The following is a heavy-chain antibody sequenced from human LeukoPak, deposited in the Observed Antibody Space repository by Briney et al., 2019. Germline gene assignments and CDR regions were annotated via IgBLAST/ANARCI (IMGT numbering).Heavy chain of an antibody. V-gene: IGHV3-30*18. CDR1: GFTFSSYG. CDR3: AKDPLYSDVWGSYRPNPLDY. D-gene: IGHD3-16*02. Sequence: GRSLRLSCAASGFTFSSYGMHWVRQAPGKGLEWVAVISYDGSNKYYADSVKGRFTISRDNSKNTLYLQMNSLRAEDTAVYYCAKDPLYSDVWGSYRPNPLDYWGQGTLVTVSS. J-gene: IGHJ4*02. CDR2: ISYDGSNK.